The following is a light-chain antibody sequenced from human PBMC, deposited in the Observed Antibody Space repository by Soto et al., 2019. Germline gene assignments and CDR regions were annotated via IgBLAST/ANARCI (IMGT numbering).Light chain of an antibody. CDR2: SNI. CDR1: SSNIGSNT. J-gene: IGLJ3*02. V-gene: IGLV1-44*01. Sequence: QPVLTQPPSASGTPGQSVTISCSGSSSNIGSNTVNWYQQLPGTAPRLLIYSNIQRPSGVPDRFSGSRSGTSASLAISGLQSEDEADYYCVVWDDSLNGRVFGGGTKPTVL. CDR3: VVWDDSLNGRV.